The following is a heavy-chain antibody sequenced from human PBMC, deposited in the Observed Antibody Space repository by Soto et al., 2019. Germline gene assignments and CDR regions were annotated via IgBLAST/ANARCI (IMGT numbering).Heavy chain of an antibody. J-gene: IGHJ4*02. D-gene: IGHD6-19*01. V-gene: IGHV3-74*01. CDR1: GFTFSSYW. Sequence: EVQLVESGGGLVQPGGSLRLSCAASGFTFSSYWMHWVRQAPGKGLVWVSRINSDGSSTSYADSVKGRFTISRDNAKNTLYLQMSSLRAEDTAVYYCARAVETRAVAGTYTWAFDYWGQGTLVTVSS. CDR3: ARAVETRAVAGTYTWAFDY. CDR2: INSDGSST.